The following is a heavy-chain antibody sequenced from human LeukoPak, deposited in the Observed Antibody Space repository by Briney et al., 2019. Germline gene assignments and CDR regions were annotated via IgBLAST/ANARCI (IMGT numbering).Heavy chain of an antibody. CDR1: GFTFTSYA. D-gene: IGHD3-10*02. V-gene: IGHV3-23*01. CDR3: AKCSASYDNDALDM. J-gene: IGHJ3*02. CDR2: IRGGGAGV. Sequence: GGSLRLSCAASGFTFTSYAMNWVRQAPGKGLEWVAFIRGGGAGVRYADAAKGRFTISRDNSKNTLYLHMNTLRVEDTATYYCAKCSASYDNDALDMWGQGTVVIVSS.